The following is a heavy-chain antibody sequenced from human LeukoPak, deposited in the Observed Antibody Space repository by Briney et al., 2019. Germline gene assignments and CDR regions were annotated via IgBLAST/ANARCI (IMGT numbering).Heavy chain of an antibody. V-gene: IGHV4-34*01. Sequence: SETLSLTCAVYGGSFSGYYWSWIRQPPGKGLEWIGEINHSGSTNYNPSLKSRVTISVDTSKNQFSLKLSSVTAADTAVYYCARSGRAYSSSSRGLDYWGQGTLVTVSS. CDR3: ARSGRAYSSSSRGLDY. CDR1: GGSFSGYY. J-gene: IGHJ4*02. D-gene: IGHD6-6*01. CDR2: INHSGST.